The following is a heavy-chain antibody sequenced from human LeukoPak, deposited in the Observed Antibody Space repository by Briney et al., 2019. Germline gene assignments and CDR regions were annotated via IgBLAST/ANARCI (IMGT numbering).Heavy chain of an antibody. V-gene: IGHV3-64D*06. CDR3: VKTTCSGWYNLFFDY. Sequence: GGSLRLSCSASGFTFSSYAMHWVRQAPRKGLEYVSAISSNGGSTYYADSVKGRFTISRDNSKNTLYLQMSSLRAEDTAVYYCVKTTCSGWYNLFFDYWGQGTLVTVSS. D-gene: IGHD6-19*01. CDR2: ISSNGGST. J-gene: IGHJ4*02. CDR1: GFTFSSYA.